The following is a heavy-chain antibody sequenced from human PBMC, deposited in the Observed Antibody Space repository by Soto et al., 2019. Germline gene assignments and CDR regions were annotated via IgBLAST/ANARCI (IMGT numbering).Heavy chain of an antibody. D-gene: IGHD2-15*01. Sequence: ASVKVSCKASGYTFTSYYMHRVRQAPGQGLEWMGIINPSGGSTSYAQKFQGRVTMTRDTSTSTVYMELSSLRSEDTAVYYCARVGATSIKSYYYYYMDVWGKGTTVTVSS. CDR3: ARVGATSIKSYYYYYMDV. J-gene: IGHJ6*03. V-gene: IGHV1-46*03. CDR1: GYTFTSYY. CDR2: INPSGGST.